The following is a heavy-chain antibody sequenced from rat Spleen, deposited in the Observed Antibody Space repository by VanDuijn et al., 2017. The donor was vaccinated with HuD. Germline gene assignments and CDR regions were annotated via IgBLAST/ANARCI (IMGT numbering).Heavy chain of an antibody. Sequence: EVQLVESGGGLVQPGRSLKLSCVASGFTFNNYWMTWIRQAPGKGLEWVASITNTGGSTYYPDSVKGRFTISRDNAKSTLYLQMNSLRSEDTATDYCTREDGVGNWFAYWGQGTLVTVSS. D-gene: IGHD1-11*01. CDR3: TREDGVGNWFAY. CDR1: GFTFNNYW. J-gene: IGHJ3*01. CDR2: ITNTGGST. V-gene: IGHV5-31*01.